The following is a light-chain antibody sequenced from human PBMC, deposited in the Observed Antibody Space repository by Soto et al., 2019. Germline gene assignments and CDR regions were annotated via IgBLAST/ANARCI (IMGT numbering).Light chain of an antibody. CDR2: EVS. CDR1: SSDVGGYNY. CDR3: SSYTSSSTSAWV. V-gene: IGLV2-14*01. J-gene: IGLJ1*01. Sequence: QSALTQPASVSGSPGQSITISCTGTSSDVGGYNYASWYQQHPGKAPKLMIYEVSNRPSGVSNRFSGSKSGNTASLTISGLQAEDEADYYCSSYTSSSTSAWVFGTGTKVTVL.